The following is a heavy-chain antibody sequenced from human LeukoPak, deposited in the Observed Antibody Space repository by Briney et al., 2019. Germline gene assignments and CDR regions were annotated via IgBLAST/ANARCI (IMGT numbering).Heavy chain of an antibody. D-gene: IGHD2-2*01. CDR3: ARTKPPCTSCLLLDY. J-gene: IGHJ4*02. Sequence: GASVKVSCKASGYTFTGYYMRWVRQAPGRGLEWMGRINPNSGGTNYAQKFQGRVTMTRDTSISTAYMELNSLISDDTAVYYCARTKPPCTSCLLLDYWGQGTLVTVSS. CDR2: INPNSGGT. V-gene: IGHV1-2*06. CDR1: GYTFTGYY.